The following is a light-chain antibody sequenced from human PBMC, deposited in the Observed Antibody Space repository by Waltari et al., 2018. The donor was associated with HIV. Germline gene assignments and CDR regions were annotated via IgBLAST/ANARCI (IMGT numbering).Light chain of an antibody. CDR1: SNNVGNQG. Sequence: QAGLTQPPSVSKGLRQTATLTCTGNSNNVGNQGAAWLQQHQGHPPKLLSYRNNNRPSGISERLSASRSGNTASLTITGLQPEDEVDYYCSAWDSSLSAVVFGGGTKLTVL. CDR2: RNN. J-gene: IGLJ2*01. V-gene: IGLV10-54*01. CDR3: SAWDSSLSAVV.